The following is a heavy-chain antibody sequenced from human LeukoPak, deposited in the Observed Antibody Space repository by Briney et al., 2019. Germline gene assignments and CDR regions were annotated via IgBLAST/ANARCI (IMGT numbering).Heavy chain of an antibody. CDR3: ARQVPTYSNLDY. CDR1: GYSISSGYY. CDR2: IYHSGST. D-gene: IGHD4-11*01. J-gene: IGHJ4*02. V-gene: IGHV4-38-2*02. Sequence: SETLSLTCTVSGYSISSGYYWGWIRQPPGKGLEWIGSIYHSGSTYYNPSLKSRVTISVDTSKNQFSLKLSSVTAADTAVYYCARQVPTYSNLDYWGQGTLVTVSS.